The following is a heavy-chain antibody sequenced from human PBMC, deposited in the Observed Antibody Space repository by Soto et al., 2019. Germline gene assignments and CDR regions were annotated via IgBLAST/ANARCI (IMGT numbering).Heavy chain of an antibody. J-gene: IGHJ6*03. CDR1: GYTFTSYD. D-gene: IGHD3-3*01. V-gene: IGHV1-8*01. CDR3: ARADFWSGYYHYYYYYYMDV. CDR2: MNPNSGNT. Sequence: ASVKVSCKASGYTFTSYDINWVRQATGQGLEWMGWMNPNSGNTGYAQKFQGRVTMTRNTSISTAYMELSSLRSEDTAVYYCARADFWSGYYHYYYYYYMDVWGKGTTVTVSS.